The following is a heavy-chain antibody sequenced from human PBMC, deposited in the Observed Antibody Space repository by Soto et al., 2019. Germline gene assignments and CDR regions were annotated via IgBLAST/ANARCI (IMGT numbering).Heavy chain of an antibody. D-gene: IGHD3-22*01. Sequence: QVQLVQSGAEVKKPGSSVTVSCKASGGTFSSYIINWVRQAPGQGLEWMGRIIPIVAIANYAQKFQGRVTIIAGKSPGTGYMELGSLRSEATDVYYCARGAVTYDRSGAGAFDIWGEEPMLTVPS. V-gene: IGHV1-69*02. CDR3: ARGAVTYDRSGAGAFDI. CDR2: IIPIVAIA. J-gene: IGHJ3*02. CDR1: GGTFSSYI.